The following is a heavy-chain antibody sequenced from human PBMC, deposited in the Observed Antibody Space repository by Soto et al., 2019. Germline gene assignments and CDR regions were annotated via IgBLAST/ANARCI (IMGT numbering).Heavy chain of an antibody. J-gene: IGHJ3*02. CDR3: ARGRYYYDSSGYGAFDI. CDR1: GGSISSSNW. D-gene: IGHD3-22*01. Sequence: PSETLSLTCAVSGGSISSSNWWSWVRQPPGKGLEWIGEIYHSGSTNYNPSLKSRVTISVDKSKNQFSLKLSSVTAADTAVYYCARGRYYYDSSGYGAFDIWGQGTMVTVSS. V-gene: IGHV4-4*02. CDR2: IYHSGST.